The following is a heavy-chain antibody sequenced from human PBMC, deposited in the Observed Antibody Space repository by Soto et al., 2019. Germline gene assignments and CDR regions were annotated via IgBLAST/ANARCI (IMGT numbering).Heavy chain of an antibody. D-gene: IGHD6-19*01. CDR3: ARLVSGWQYYYFDF. CDR1: GGSFSPYF. V-gene: IGHV4-34*01. J-gene: IGHJ2*01. CDR2: INHSGST. Sequence: QVQLQQWGAGLLKPSETLSLTCAVYGGSFSPYFWSWIRQPPGTGLEWIGEINHSGSTNYNPSLTCRATLSVDTSKNQVSLKLTPVTAADTAVYYCARLVSGWQYYYFDFWGRGTPVTVSS.